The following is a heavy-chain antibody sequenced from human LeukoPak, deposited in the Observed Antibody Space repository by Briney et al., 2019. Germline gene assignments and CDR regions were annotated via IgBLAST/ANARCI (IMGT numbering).Heavy chain of an antibody. J-gene: IGHJ4*02. CDR1: GGSFSGYY. CDR3: ARGQGVAAAQFDY. Sequence: SETLSLTCAVYGGSFSGYYWSWIRQPPGKGLERIGEVNHSGSTNYNPSLKSRVTISVDTSKNQFSLKLSSVTAADTAVYYCARGQGVAAAQFDYWGQGTLVTVSS. D-gene: IGHD6-13*01. V-gene: IGHV4-34*01. CDR2: VNHSGST.